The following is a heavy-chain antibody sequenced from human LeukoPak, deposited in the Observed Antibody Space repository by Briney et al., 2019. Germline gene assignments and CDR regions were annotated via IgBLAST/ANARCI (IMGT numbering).Heavy chain of an antibody. V-gene: IGHV3-20*04. D-gene: IGHD2-15*01. CDR2: INWNGGST. CDR1: GFTFDDYG. CDR3: ARGMGYCSGGSCYAIDY. J-gene: IGHJ4*02. Sequence: PGGSLRLSCAASGFTFDDYGMSWVRHAPGKGLEWVSGINWNGGSTGYADSVKGRFTISRDNAKNSLYLQMNSLRAEDTALYYCARGMGYCSGGSCYAIDYWGQGTLVTVSS.